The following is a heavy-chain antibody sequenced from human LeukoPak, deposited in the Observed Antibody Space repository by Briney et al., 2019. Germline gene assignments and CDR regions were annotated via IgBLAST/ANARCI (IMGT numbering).Heavy chain of an antibody. Sequence: GRSLRLSCAASGFTFSSYAMHWVRQAPGKGLEWVARIKSKPDGETIDYAAPVKGRFTISRDDSKNTVYLQLNSLKTEDTAVYYCATGIYFDYWGQGTLVIVSS. CDR3: ATGIYFDY. CDR2: IKSKPDGETI. J-gene: IGHJ4*02. V-gene: IGHV3-15*01. CDR1: GFTFSSYA.